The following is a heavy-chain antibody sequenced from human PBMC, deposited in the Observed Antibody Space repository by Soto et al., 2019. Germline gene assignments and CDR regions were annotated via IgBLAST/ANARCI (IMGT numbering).Heavy chain of an antibody. CDR3: AGDKGRERSSSYYCGMDV. D-gene: IGHD6-13*01. V-gene: IGHV1-18*01. CDR1: GYTFTSYG. J-gene: IGHJ6*02. Sequence: QVQLVQSGAEVKKPGASVKVSCKASGYTFTSYGISWVRQAPGQGLEWMGWISAYNGNTNYAQKLQGRVTMTTDTTTSTAYMERRSLRSDDTAVYYCAGDKGRERSSSYYCGMDVWGQGTTVTVSS. CDR2: ISAYNGNT.